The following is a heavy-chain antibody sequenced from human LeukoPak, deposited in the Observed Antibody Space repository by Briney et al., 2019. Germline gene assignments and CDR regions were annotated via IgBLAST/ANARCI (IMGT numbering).Heavy chain of an antibody. Sequence: GGSLRLSCVAPGFTFSSSWMTWVRQAPGKGLEWVASIRGGGGRKNAADSVRGRFTISRDNAKNSVYLQMDSLRAEDTAIYYCARDYVWGSSGSDYWGQGTLVTVSS. CDR2: IRGGGGRK. D-gene: IGHD3-10*02. J-gene: IGHJ4*02. CDR1: GFTFSSSW. V-gene: IGHV3-7*01. CDR3: ARDYVWGSSGSDY.